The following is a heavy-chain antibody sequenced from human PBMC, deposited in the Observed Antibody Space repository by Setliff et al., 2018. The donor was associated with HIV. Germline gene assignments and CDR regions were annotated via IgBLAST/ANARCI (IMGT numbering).Heavy chain of an antibody. J-gene: IGHJ4*02. CDR1: GESFSGYY. Sequence: PSETLSLTCAVYGESFSGYYWSWIRQPPGKGLEWIGEINHSHSTTYNPSLESRLTLSVDTSKKQFSLTLSSATAADTAVYYCARGGGITWRSYSFDYWGQGTLVTVSS. V-gene: IGHV4-34*01. D-gene: IGHD3-10*01. CDR2: INHSHST. CDR3: ARGGGITWRSYSFDY.